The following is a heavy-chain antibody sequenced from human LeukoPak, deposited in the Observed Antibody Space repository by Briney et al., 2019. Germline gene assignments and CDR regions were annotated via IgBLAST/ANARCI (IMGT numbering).Heavy chain of an antibody. V-gene: IGHV4-59*12. CDR1: GGSISSYY. D-gene: IGHD4-17*01. CDR3: ARAMTTKDWFDP. Sequence: PSETLSLTCIVSGGSISSYYWSWIRQPPGKGLEWIGYIYYSGSTNYNPSLKSRVTISVDTSKNQFSLKLSSVTAADTAVYYCARAMTTKDWFDPWGQGTLVTVSS. J-gene: IGHJ5*02. CDR2: IYYSGST.